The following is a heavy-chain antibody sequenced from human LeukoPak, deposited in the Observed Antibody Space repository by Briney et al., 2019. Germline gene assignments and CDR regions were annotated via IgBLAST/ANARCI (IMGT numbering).Heavy chain of an antibody. CDR2: ISSSSSTI. J-gene: IGHJ4*02. Sequence: GGSLRLSCAASGFTFSTYSMNWVRQAPGKVLEWVSYISSSSSTIYYADSVKGRFTISRDNAKNSLYLQMNSLRAEDTAVYYCARGSTYYDSSGQVPFDYWGQGTLVTVSS. CDR1: GFTFSTYS. CDR3: ARGSTYYDSSGQVPFDY. D-gene: IGHD3-22*01. V-gene: IGHV3-48*01.